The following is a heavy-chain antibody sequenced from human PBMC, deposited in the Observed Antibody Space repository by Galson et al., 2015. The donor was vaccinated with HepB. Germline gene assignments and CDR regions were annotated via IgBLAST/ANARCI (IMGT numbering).Heavy chain of an antibody. Sequence: SVKVSCKASGGTFSSYAISWVRQAPGQGLEWMGRIIPILGIANYAQKFQGRVTITADKSTSTAYMELSSLRSEDTAVYYCAREYYYDSSHAFDIWGQGTMVTVSS. V-gene: IGHV1-69*04. J-gene: IGHJ3*02. CDR1: GGTFSSYA. D-gene: IGHD3-22*01. CDR2: IIPILGIA. CDR3: AREYYYDSSHAFDI.